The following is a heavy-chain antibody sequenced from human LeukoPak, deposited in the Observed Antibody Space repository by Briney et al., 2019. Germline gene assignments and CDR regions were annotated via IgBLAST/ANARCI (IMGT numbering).Heavy chain of an antibody. CDR2: IYSSGAT. J-gene: IGHJ4*02. V-gene: IGHV4-31*03. D-gene: IGHD2-2*01. CDR1: GGSISCGGYY. CDR3: ARALGYCSSTTCYDY. Sequence: SETLSLTCTVSGGSISCGGYYWSWIRQHPGKGLEWIGYIYSSGATYYNPSLKSRVSISVDTSRNQFSLKLNSVTAADTAVYYCARALGYCSSTTCYDYWGQGTLVTVSS.